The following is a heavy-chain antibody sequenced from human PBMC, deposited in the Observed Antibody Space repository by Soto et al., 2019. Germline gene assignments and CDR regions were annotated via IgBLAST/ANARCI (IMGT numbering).Heavy chain of an antibody. CDR1: GGNPSNSA. CDR3: AGGRIVVAGSSAYYSMDV. D-gene: IGHD6-19*01. V-gene: IGHV1-69*01. J-gene: IGHJ6*02. CDR2: IIPVFGII. Sequence: QVHLLLQSGAEVKKPGSSVKVACKASGGNPSNSAISWVRQAPGQGLEWMGGIIPVFGIISHAQNFQGRVTITADESTSTAYMELSSLISEDKAVYFCAGGRIVVAGSSAYYSMDVWGQGTTVNVSS.